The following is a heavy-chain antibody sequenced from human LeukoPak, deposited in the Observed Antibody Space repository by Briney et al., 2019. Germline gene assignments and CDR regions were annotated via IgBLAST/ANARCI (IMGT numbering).Heavy chain of an antibody. D-gene: IGHD1-20*01. J-gene: IGHJ5*02. CDR3: ASLGITGTHDNWFDP. CDR1: GFTFSSYW. CDR2: IKQDGSEK. Sequence: GGSLRLSCAASGFTFSSYWMNWVRQAPGKGLEWVANIKQDGSEKYYVDSVKGRFTISRDNAKNSLYLQMNSLRAEDTAVYYCASLGITGTHDNWFDPWGQGTLVTVSS. V-gene: IGHV3-7*01.